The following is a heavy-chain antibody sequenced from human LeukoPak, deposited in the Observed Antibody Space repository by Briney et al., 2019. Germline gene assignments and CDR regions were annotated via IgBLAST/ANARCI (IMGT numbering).Heavy chain of an antibody. V-gene: IGHV5-10-1*01. CDR2: IDPSDSYT. CDR1: GYSFTSYW. D-gene: IGHD3-10*01. CDR3: ARARGDHYSFDY. J-gene: IGHJ4*02. Sequence: GESLKISCKGYGYSFTSYWIIWVRQMPGKGLEWMGRIDPSDSYTNYSPSLQGHVTISADKSISAAYLQWSNLKASDTAMYYCARARGDHYSFDYWGQGTLVTVSS.